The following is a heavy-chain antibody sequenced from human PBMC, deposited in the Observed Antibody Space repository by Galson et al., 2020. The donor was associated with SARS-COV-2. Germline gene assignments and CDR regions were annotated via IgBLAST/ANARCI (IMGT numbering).Heavy chain of an antibody. CDR1: GYNFIAYH. D-gene: IGHD6-6*01. CDR3: ARQSSMAASSPVYDY. V-gene: IGHV1-2*02. J-gene: IGHJ4*02. CDR2: TNPNSGST. Sequence: GESLKISCKTSGYNFIAYHIHWVRQAPGQGLEWMGWTNPNSGSTTYVEKFQNRVTLTRVTSITTVYMELSGLTSDDTAMYYCARQSSMAASSPVYDYWGQGTLVNVSS.